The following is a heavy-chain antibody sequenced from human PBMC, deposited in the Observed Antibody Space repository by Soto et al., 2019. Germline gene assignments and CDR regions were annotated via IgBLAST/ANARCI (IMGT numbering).Heavy chain of an antibody. CDR1: GFTFDDYA. V-gene: IGHV3-9*01. D-gene: IGHD4-17*01. J-gene: IGHJ5*02. Sequence: EVQLVESGGGLVQPGRSLRLSCAASGFTFDDYAMHWVRQAPGKGLEWVSGISRNRGSIGYADSVKGRFTISKDNAKNSLYLQMNSLGAEDTTLYYCAKDCGEYFPMGSDWFDPWGKGTLVTVS. CDR2: ISRNRGSI. CDR3: AKDCGEYFPMGSDWFDP.